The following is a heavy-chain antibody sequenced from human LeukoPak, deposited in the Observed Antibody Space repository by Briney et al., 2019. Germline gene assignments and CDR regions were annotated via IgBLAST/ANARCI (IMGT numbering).Heavy chain of an antibody. V-gene: IGHV4-59*01. CDR3: ARDYGDYDFAY. CDR1: GLVISNYY. D-gene: IGHD4-17*01. CDR2: IYYSGST. J-gene: IGHJ4*02. Sequence: PSETLSLTRTVSGLVISNYYWSWIRQPPGKGLEWIGYIYYSGSTNYNPSLTSRVAMSVDTSKNQFSLKLSSATAADTAVYYCARDYGDYDFAYWGQGTLVTVSS.